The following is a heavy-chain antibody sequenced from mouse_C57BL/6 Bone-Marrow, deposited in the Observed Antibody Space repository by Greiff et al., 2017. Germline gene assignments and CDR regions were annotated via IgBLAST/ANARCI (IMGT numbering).Heavy chain of an antibody. V-gene: IGHV7-3*01. CDR1: GFTFTDYY. J-gene: IGHJ4*01. D-gene: IGHD2-4*01. CDR3: ARDGCDYDGYEALDY. CDR2: IRNKANGYTT. Sequence: DVMLVESGGGLVQPGGSLSLSCAASGFTFTDYYMSWVRQPPGKALEWLGFIRNKANGYTTEYSASVKGRFTISRDNSQSILYLQMNALRAEDSASYFCARDGCDYDGYEALDYWGQGTSVTVSS.